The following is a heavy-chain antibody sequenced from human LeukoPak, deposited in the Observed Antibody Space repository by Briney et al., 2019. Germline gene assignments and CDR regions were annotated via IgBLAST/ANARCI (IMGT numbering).Heavy chain of an antibody. CDR2: IDPSDSYT. D-gene: IGHD4-17*01. CDR3: ARHYGDYGSFDY. Sequence: GASVKVSCKASGYTFTDSYMHWVRQAPGQGLEWMGRIDPSDSYTNYSPSFQGHVTISADKSISTAYLQWSSLKASDTAMYYCARHYGDYGSFDYWGQGTLVTVSS. J-gene: IGHJ4*02. CDR1: GYTFTDSY. V-gene: IGHV5-10-1*01.